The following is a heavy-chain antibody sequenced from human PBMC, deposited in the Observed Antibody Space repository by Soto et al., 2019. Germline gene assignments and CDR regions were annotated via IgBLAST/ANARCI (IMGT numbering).Heavy chain of an antibody. V-gene: IGHV4-34*01. CDR2: INHSGST. CDR1: GGSFSGYY. Sequence: PSETLSLTCAVYGGSFSGYYWSWIRQPPGKGLEWIGEINHSGSTNCNPSLKSRVTISVDTSKNQFSLKLSSVTAADTAVYYCARGDKFTMVRGVLYYYYYMDVWGKGTTVTVSS. D-gene: IGHD3-10*01. CDR3: ARGDKFTMVRGVLYYYYYMDV. J-gene: IGHJ6*03.